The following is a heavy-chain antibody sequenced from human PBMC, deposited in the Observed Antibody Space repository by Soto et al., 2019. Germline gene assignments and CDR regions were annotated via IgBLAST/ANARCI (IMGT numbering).Heavy chain of an antibody. CDR3: ARDLRDYLWGSYRYRGPFDY. CDR1: GGTFSSYA. Sequence: QVQLVQSGAEVKKPGSSVKVSCKASGGTFSSYAISWVRQAPGQGLEWMGGIIPIFGTANYAQKFQGRVTITADESTSTAYMELSSLRSEDTAVYYSARDLRDYLWGSYRYRGPFDYWGQGTLVTVSS. D-gene: IGHD3-16*02. CDR2: IIPIFGTA. J-gene: IGHJ4*02. V-gene: IGHV1-69*01.